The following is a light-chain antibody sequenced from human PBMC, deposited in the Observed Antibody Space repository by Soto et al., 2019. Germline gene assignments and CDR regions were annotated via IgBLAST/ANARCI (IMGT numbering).Light chain of an antibody. Sequence: EIVLTQSPATLSLSPGERATLSCRASQSVSSYLAWYQQKPGQAPRLLIYDASNRATGIPTRFSGSGSGTVFTLTISRLQPEDFAFYYCQQRSNWPLTFGGGTKVEIK. J-gene: IGKJ4*01. CDR1: QSVSSY. V-gene: IGKV3-11*01. CDR2: DAS. CDR3: QQRSNWPLT.